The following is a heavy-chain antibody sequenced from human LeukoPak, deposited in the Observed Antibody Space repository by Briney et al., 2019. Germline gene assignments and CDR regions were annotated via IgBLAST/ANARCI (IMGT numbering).Heavy chain of an antibody. CDR2: LIVSSTYI. Sequence: PGGPRSPSGAPPGSPSRSNRLTGAARPPGRGRGGASPLIVSSTYIYYADSVKGRFTISRDNAKNSLYLQMNSLRAEDTAVYYCAREWSEHYYYDSSGYFIWGQGTLVTVYS. CDR1: GSPSRSNR. J-gene: IGHJ4*02. V-gene: IGHV3-21*01. CDR3: AREWSEHYYYDSSGYFI. D-gene: IGHD3-22*01.